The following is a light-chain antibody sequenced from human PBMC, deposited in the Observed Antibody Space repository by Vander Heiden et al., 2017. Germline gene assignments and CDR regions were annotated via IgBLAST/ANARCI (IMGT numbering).Light chain of an antibody. J-gene: IGLJ3*02. CDR2: SKN. V-gene: IGLV1-44*01. CDR3: SAWDNSLNAWV. CDR1: SPNIGSRT. Sequence: QSVLTQPPSASGTPGQSVTISCSGSSPNIGSRTVNWYQHLPGTAPKLLIYSKNQRPSGVPDRSSASKSGTSASLAVSGLQSEDEADYYCSAWDNSLNAWVFGGGTKLTVL.